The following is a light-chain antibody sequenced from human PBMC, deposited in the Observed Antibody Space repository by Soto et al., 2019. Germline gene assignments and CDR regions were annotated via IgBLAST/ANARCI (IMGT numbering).Light chain of an antibody. CDR2: CNN. V-gene: IGLV1-40*01. Sequence: QSVLTQPPSVSGAPGLRVTISGSGTISNIVAGYDVHWYHQLPGPAPKLLIFCNNNRPSGVPARFSASRSGTSASLAITWLQAEDEADYYCQSFDTNLRGSVFGGGTKVTVL. J-gene: IGLJ3*02. CDR3: QSFDTNLRGSV. CDR1: ISNIVAGYD.